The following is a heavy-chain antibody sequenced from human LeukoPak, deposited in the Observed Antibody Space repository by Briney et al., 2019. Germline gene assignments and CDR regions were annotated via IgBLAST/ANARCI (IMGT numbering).Heavy chain of an antibody. D-gene: IGHD3-10*02. CDR3: AELGITMIGGV. V-gene: IGHV3-48*03. CDR2: ISSSGSTI. J-gene: IGHJ6*04. Sequence: PGGSLSLSCEASGFTYSTYAMSWVRQAPGKGLEWVSYISSSGSTIYYADSVKGRFNIYRDNAKNSLYLQMNSLRAEDTAVYYCAELGITMIGGVWGKGTTVTISS. CDR1: GFTYSTYA.